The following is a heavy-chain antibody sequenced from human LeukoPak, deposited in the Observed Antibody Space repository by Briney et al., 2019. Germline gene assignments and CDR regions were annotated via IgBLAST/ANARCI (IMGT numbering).Heavy chain of an antibody. CDR1: GGSISSYY. V-gene: IGHV4-59*01. D-gene: IGHD3-22*01. CDR3: ARPSYYYDSSGSDAFDI. Sequence: SETLSLTCTVSGGSISSYYWSWLRQPPGKGLEWIGYIYYSGSTNYNPSLKSRVTISVDTSKNQFSLKLSSVTAADTAVYYCARPSYYYDSSGSDAFDIWGQGTMVTVSS. CDR2: IYYSGST. J-gene: IGHJ3*02.